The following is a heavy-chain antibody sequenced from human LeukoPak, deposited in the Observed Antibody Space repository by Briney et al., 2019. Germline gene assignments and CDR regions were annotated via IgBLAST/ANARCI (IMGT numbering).Heavy chain of an antibody. CDR1: RYTFTSYD. V-gene: IGHV1-8*01. CDR3: ARVATGVPIAAAAIDP. J-gene: IGHJ5*02. Sequence: AAVKVSCKASRYTFTSYDINWGRQATGQGLEGMGWMNPNSGNTGYAQKFQGRVTMTRNTSISTAYMELSSLRSEDTAVYYCARVATGVPIAAAAIDPWGQGTLVTVSS. CDR2: MNPNSGNT. D-gene: IGHD6-13*01.